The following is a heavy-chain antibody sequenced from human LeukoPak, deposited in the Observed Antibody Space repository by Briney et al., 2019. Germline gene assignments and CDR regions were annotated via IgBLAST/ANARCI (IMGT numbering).Heavy chain of an antibody. CDR2: ISYDGSNK. V-gene: IGHV3-30-3*01. CDR1: GFTFSSYA. Sequence: GGSLRLSCAASGFTFSSYAMHWVRQAPGKGLVWVAVISYDGSNKYYADSVKGRFTISRDNSKNTLYLQMNSLRAEDTAVYYCARVYKAVAGDYYGMDVWGQGTTVTVSS. D-gene: IGHD6-19*01. J-gene: IGHJ6*02. CDR3: ARVYKAVAGDYYGMDV.